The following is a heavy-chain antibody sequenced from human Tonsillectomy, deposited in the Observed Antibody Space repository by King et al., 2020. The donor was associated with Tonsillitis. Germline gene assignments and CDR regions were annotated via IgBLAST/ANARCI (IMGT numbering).Heavy chain of an antibody. D-gene: IGHD3-3*01. Sequence: VQLVESGGGLVKPGGSLRLSCAASGFTFSDYYMSWIRQAPGKGLEWVSYISSSGSTIYYADSVKGRFTISRDNAKNSLYLQMNSLRAEDTAVYYCARELSVVTLRFLEWLFGAVDVWGKGTTVTVSS. V-gene: IGHV3-11*01. CDR1: GFTFSDYY. CDR2: ISSSGSTI. J-gene: IGHJ6*04. CDR3: ARELSVVTLRFLEWLFGAVDV.